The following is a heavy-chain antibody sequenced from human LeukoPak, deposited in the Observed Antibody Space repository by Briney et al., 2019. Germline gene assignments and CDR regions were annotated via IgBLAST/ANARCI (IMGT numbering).Heavy chain of an antibody. J-gene: IGHJ4*02. D-gene: IGHD6-19*01. CDR3: AQVRPPSGSGWYGGDDY. CDR1: GFTFTSYP. Sequence: GGSLRLSCAASGFTFTSYPMNWVRQAPGKGLEWVSTISGGGGSTYYADSVKGRFTISRDNSKNTLYLQVNSLRVEDTAVYYCAQVRPPSGSGWYGGDDYWGQGILVTVSS. V-gene: IGHV3-23*01. CDR2: ISGGGGST.